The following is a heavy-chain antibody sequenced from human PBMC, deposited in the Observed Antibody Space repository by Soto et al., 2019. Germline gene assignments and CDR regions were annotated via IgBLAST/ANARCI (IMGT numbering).Heavy chain of an antibody. CDR3: ARDDQIHYDILTGYYRPGGMDV. D-gene: IGHD3-9*01. CDR2: IIPIFGTA. Sequence: VASVKVSCKASGGTFSSYAISWVRQAPGQGLEWMGGIIPIFGTANYAQKFQGRVTITADESTSTAYMELSSLRSEDTAVYYCARDDQIHYDILTGYYRPGGMDVWGQGTTVTVSS. V-gene: IGHV1-69*13. J-gene: IGHJ6*02. CDR1: GGTFSSYA.